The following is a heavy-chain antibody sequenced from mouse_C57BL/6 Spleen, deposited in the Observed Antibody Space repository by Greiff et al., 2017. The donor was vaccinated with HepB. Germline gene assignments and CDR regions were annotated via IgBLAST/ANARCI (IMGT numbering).Heavy chain of an antibody. CDR1: GFTFSSYG. CDR3: ARQDYYYGSSYEGTYFDY. Sequence: EVKLVESGGDLVKPGGSLKLSCAASGFTFSSYGMSWVRQTPDKRLEWVATISSGGSYTYYPDSVKGRFTISRDNAKNTLYLQMSSLKSEDTAMYYCARQDYYYGSSYEGTYFDYWGQGTTLTVSS. CDR2: ISSGGSYT. V-gene: IGHV5-6*01. D-gene: IGHD1-1*01. J-gene: IGHJ2*01.